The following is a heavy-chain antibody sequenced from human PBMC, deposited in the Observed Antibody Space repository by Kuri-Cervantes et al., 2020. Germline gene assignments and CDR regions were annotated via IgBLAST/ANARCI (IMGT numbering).Heavy chain of an antibody. CDR3: ARVFDP. V-gene: IGHV3-74*01. CDR1: GFTFSNYW. CDR2: INSDGSGT. Sequence: GESLKISCAASGFTFSNYWMHWVRQAPGKGLVWVSRINSDGSGTSYADSVKGRFTISRDNAKNSLYLQMNSLRAEDTAVYYCARVFDPWGQGTLVTVSS. J-gene: IGHJ5*02.